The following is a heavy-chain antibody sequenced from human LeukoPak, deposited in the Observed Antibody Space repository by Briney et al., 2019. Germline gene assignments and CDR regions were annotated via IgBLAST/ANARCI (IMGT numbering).Heavy chain of an antibody. V-gene: IGHV4-31*03. Sequence: SQTLSLTCTVSGGSISSGGYYWSWIRQHPGKALEWIGYIYYSGSTYYNPSLKSRVTISVDTSKNQFSLKLSSVTAADTAVYYCARGNYEQVLTWGQGTLVTVSS. D-gene: IGHD1-7*01. CDR2: IYYSGST. CDR1: GGSISSGGYY. J-gene: IGHJ5*02. CDR3: ARGNYEQVLT.